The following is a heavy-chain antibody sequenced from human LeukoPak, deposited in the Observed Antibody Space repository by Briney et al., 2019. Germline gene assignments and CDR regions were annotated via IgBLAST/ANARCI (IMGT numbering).Heavy chain of an antibody. D-gene: IGHD6-13*01. CDR2: INPIDGGT. J-gene: IGHJ4*02. CDR1: GYIFTGYY. Sequence: GASVKVSCKASGYIFTGYYIHWVRQAPGQGLEWMGIINPIDGGTNYAQKFQGRVTMTRDTSTSTVYMELGSLRSEDTAVYYCARRVSRWTPPDYWGQGILVTVSS. CDR3: ARRVSRWTPPDY. V-gene: IGHV1-46*03.